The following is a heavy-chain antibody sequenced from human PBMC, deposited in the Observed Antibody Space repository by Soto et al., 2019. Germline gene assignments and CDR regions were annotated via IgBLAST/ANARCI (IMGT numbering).Heavy chain of an antibody. Sequence: EVQLVESGGGLVKPGGSLRLSCAASGFTFSAYTLSWVLQAPGKGLVWVSSLDPSSTYIYYADLVKGRLTLSRDNATHSLFLRLNSLRADDTALYYCVRGSYGDYDSWGQGTLVTVSS. D-gene: IGHD4-17*01. V-gene: IGHV3-21*02. J-gene: IGHJ5*01. CDR2: LDPSSTYI. CDR1: GFTFSAYT. CDR3: VRGSYGDYDS.